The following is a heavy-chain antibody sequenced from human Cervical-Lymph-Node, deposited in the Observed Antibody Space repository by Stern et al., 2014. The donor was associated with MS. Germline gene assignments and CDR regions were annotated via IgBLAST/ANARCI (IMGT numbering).Heavy chain of an antibody. V-gene: IGHV1-46*01. D-gene: IGHD6-19*01. CDR3: ARDNGGWSVDS. J-gene: IGHJ4*02. CDR2: INPGGGST. Sequence: QVQLVQSGAEVKKPGASVKVSCKAFGYTFTSNKMHWVRQAPGQGLEWMGIINPGGGSTRYAQKPQGRVTMTRDTSTSTVYMELTSLRSEDTAVYSCARDNGGWSVDSWGQGTLVIVSS. CDR1: GYTFTSNK.